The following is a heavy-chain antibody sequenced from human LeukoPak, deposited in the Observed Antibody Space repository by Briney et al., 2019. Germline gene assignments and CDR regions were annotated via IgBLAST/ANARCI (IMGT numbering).Heavy chain of an antibody. D-gene: IGHD6-19*01. CDR1: GYTLTELS. CDR3: ATDSSGWYLFDY. J-gene: IGHJ4*02. V-gene: IGHV1-24*01. Sequence: GASVKVSCKVSGYTLTELSMHWVRQAPGKGLEWMGGFDPEDGETIYAQKFQGRVTMTEDTSTVTAYMELSSLRSEDTAVYYCATDSSGWYLFDYWGQGTLVAVSS. CDR2: FDPEDGET.